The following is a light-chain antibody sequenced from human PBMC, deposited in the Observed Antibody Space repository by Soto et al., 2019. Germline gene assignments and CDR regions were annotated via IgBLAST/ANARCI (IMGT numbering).Light chain of an antibody. J-gene: IGLJ3*02. CDR1: RGHNSYA. V-gene: IGLV4-69*02. CDR3: QTWGTGPWV. Sequence: QLVLTQSPSASASLGASVKLTCTLSRGHNSYAIAWHQQQPEKGPRYVMKINNDGSHIKGDGIPDRFSGSSSGAERYLTISSLQSEDEADYYCQTWGTGPWVFGGGTKLTVL. CDR2: INNDGSH.